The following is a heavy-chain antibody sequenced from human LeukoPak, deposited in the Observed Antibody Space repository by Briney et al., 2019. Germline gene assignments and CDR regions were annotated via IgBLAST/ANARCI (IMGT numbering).Heavy chain of an antibody. D-gene: IGHD1-26*01. CDR3: ARGGVGLRGWELLHSNDY. J-gene: IGHJ4*02. CDR2: INPFSVNG. Sequence: ASVKVSCKASGYTFTDYGINWVRQVPGQGLEWMGWINPFSVNGNYAQNLQGRVTMTTDTSTSTAYMQLRSLRSDDTALYYCARGGVGLRGWELLHSNDYWGQGTLVTVSS. CDR1: GYTFTDYG. V-gene: IGHV1-18*01.